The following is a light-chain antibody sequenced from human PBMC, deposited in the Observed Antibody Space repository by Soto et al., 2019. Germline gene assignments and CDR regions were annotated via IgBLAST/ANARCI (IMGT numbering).Light chain of an antibody. CDR1: SSDIGGFYY. CDR2: QVS. CDR3: SSYSSSSTFYV. Sequence: QSALTQPASVSGSPGQSITISCTGTSSDIGGFYYVSWYQHHPGKDPKLMIYQVSNRPSGVSNRFSGSKSGSTASLTISGLQAEDEADYFCSSYSSSSTFYVFGAGTKSPS. V-gene: IGLV2-14*01. J-gene: IGLJ1*01.